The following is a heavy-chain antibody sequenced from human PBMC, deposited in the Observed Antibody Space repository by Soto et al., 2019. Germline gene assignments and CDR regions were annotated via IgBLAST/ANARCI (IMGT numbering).Heavy chain of an antibody. CDR2: IYHSGST. Sequence: SWTLSLTCAVSGGWSSSRNWWRWVRQPPGKGLEWIGEIYHSGSTNYHPSLKSRVTISVDKSKNQFSLKLTSLTAADTAVYYCARSITFDWLFFDNWGQGTLVTVSS. V-gene: IGHV4-4*02. CDR3: ARSITFDWLFFDN. D-gene: IGHD3-9*01. CDR1: GGWSSSRNW. J-gene: IGHJ4*02.